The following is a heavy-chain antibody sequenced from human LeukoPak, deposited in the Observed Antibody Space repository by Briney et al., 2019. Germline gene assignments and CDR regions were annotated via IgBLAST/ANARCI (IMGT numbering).Heavy chain of an antibody. CDR2: IYYSGST. V-gene: IGHV4-59*08. CDR3: ARHFVLEWFQRAYYFDY. CDR1: GGSISSYY. D-gene: IGHD3-3*01. Sequence: SETLSLTCTVSGGSISSYYWSWIRQPPGKGLEWIGYIYYSGSTNYNPSLKSRVTISVDTSKNQFSLKLSSVTAADTAVYYCARHFVLEWFQRAYYFDYWGQGTLVTVSS. J-gene: IGHJ4*02.